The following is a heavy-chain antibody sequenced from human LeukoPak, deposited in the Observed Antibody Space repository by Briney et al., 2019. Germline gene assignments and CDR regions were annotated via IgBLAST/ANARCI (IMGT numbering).Heavy chain of an antibody. Sequence: SETLSLTCTVSGAYIRSSDYYWGWIRQPPGKGLEWIGYIYYSGSTNYNPSLKSRVTISVDTSKNQFSLKLSSVTAADTAVYYCARSGPTPGYFDYWGQGTLVTVSS. CDR2: IYYSGST. V-gene: IGHV4-61*05. D-gene: IGHD1-14*01. CDR3: ARSGPTPGYFDY. J-gene: IGHJ4*02. CDR1: GAYIRSSDYY.